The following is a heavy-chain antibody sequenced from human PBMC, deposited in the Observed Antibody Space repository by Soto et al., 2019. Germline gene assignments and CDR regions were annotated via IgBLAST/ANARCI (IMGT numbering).Heavy chain of an antibody. CDR1: GDSISRGFYY. CDR2: IYHTGST. CDR3: ARVLNSGEHNWFDP. V-gene: IGHV4-31*03. Sequence: SETLSLTCTVSGDSISRGFYYWSWIRQHPGKGLEWTGNIYHTGSTDFNPSLKSRLTMSVDTSKNQFSLRLTSVTAADTAVYYCARVLNSGEHNWFDPWGQGTLVTVSS. D-gene: IGHD3-10*01. J-gene: IGHJ5*02.